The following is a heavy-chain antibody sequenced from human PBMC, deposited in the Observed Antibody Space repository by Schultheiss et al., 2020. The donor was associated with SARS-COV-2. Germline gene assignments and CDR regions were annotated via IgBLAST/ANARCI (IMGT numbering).Heavy chain of an antibody. CDR2: INHSGST. CDR3: ARSCYGSTRWVNMDY. Sequence: SETLSLTCAVYGGSFSGYYWSWIRQPPGKGLEWIGEINHSGSTNYNPSLKSRVTISVDTSKNQFSLKLSSVTAADTVVYYCARSCYGSTRWVNMDYWGQGTLVTVSS. CDR1: GGSFSGYY. V-gene: IGHV4-34*01. D-gene: IGHD3-10*01. J-gene: IGHJ4*02.